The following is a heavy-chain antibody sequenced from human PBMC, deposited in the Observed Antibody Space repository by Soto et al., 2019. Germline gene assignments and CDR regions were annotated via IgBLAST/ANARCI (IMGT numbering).Heavy chain of an antibody. Sequence: PVKVCWKASGDSFDNRGLRWVRQAPGQGIEWMGGIGTIXXTXXXXXKXXGRVTITADESTNTAYMELTTLRSEDTAVYYYARNGPYRSSKFGMDVWGQGTTVTAFS. V-gene: IGHV1-69*13. CDR1: GDSFDNRG. D-gene: IGHD6-13*01. CDR3: ARNGPYRSSKFGMDV. CDR2: IGTIXXTX. J-gene: IGHJ6*02.